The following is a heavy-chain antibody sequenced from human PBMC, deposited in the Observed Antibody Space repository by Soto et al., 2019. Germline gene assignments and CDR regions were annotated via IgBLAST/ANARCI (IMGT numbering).Heavy chain of an antibody. Sequence: QLQLQESGPGLVKPSETLSLTCTVSGGSISSSSYYWGWIRQPPGKGLEWIGSIYYSGSTYYNPSLKSRVTISVDTSKNQFSLKLSSVTAADTAVYYCARDIVVVVAADNWFDPWGQGTLVTVSS. D-gene: IGHD2-15*01. CDR3: ARDIVVVVAADNWFDP. J-gene: IGHJ5*02. CDR1: GGSISSSSYY. CDR2: IYYSGST. V-gene: IGHV4-39*01.